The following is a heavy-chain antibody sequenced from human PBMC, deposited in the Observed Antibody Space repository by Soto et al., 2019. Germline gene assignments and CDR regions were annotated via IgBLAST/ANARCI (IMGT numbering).Heavy chain of an antibody. CDR1: GFTFSSYS. Sequence: EVQLVESGGGLVKPGGSLRLSCAASGFTFSSYSMNWVRQAPGKGLEWVSSISSSSSYIYYADSVKGRFTISRDNAKNSLYLQMNSLRAEDTAVYYCARDIGNILTGYYLLDVWGQGTTVTVSS. V-gene: IGHV3-21*01. D-gene: IGHD3-9*01. CDR3: ARDIGNILTGYYLLDV. CDR2: ISSSSSYI. J-gene: IGHJ6*02.